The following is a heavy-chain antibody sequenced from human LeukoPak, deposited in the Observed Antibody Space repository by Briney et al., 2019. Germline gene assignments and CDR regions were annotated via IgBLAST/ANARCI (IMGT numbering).Heavy chain of an antibody. D-gene: IGHD2-2*01. Sequence: PGESLRLSCAASGFTSSAYDMHWVRQITGGGLEWVSTSGTVGDTFYSDSVKGRFTISRENAKNSVHLQMNSLRVEDSAIYFFVRAAMPYIINGRRFDYWGQGTLVTVSS. V-gene: IGHV3-13*04. CDR2: SGTVGDT. CDR3: VRAAMPYIINGRRFDY. J-gene: IGHJ4*02. CDR1: GFTSSAYD.